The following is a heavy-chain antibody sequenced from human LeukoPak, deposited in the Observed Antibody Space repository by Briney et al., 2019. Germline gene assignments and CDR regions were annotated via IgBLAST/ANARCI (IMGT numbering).Heavy chain of an antibody. V-gene: IGHV1-2*02. Sequence: ASVKVPCKASGYTFTGYYMHWVRQAPGQGLEWMGWINPNSGGTNYAQKFQGRVTMTRDTSISTAYMELSRLRSDDTAVYYCAREDLYYYDSSGSEYFRHWGQGTLVTVSS. J-gene: IGHJ1*01. CDR1: GYTFTGYY. CDR2: INPNSGGT. D-gene: IGHD3-22*01. CDR3: AREDLYYYDSSGSEYFRH.